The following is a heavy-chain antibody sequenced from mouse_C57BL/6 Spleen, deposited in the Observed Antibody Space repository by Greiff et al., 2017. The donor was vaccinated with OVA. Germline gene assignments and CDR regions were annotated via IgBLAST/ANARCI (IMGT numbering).Heavy chain of an antibody. CDR2: INPSSGYT. V-gene: IGHV1-7*01. D-gene: IGHD1-1*01. CDR1: GYTFTSYW. CDR3: ARGDYGSRGGDY. J-gene: IGHJ2*01. Sequence: QVQLQQPGAELVMPGASVKLSCKASGYTFTSYWMHWVKQRPGQGLEWIGYINPSSGYTKYNQKFKDKATLTADKSSSTAYMQLSSLTYEDSAVYYCARGDYGSRGGDYWGQGTTLTVSS.